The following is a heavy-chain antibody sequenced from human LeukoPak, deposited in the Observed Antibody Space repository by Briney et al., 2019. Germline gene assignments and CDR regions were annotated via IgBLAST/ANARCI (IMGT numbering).Heavy chain of an antibody. CDR3: ARDSTGTAMVPYDY. J-gene: IGHJ4*02. D-gene: IGHD5-18*01. CDR1: GGTFSSYA. V-gene: IGHV1-69*05. Sequence: SVKVSCRASGGTFSSYAISWVRQAPGQGLEWMGGIIPIFGTANYAQKFQGRVTITTDGSTSTAYMELSSLRSEDTAVYYCARDSTGTAMVPYDYWGQGTLVTVSS. CDR2: IIPIFGTA.